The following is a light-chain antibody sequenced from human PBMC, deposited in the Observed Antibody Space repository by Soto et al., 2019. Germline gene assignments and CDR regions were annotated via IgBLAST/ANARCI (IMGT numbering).Light chain of an antibody. CDR1: QSVSSN. CDR2: GAS. CDR3: QQYNNWPLSIT. Sequence: EIVMTQSASTRCVSPGERATLSCRARQSVSSNLAWYQQQHGQAPTLLLYGASTRATGIPARFSGSESGTEFTLTISSLQSEEFAFDYCQQYNNWPLSITFGQGKRLEIK. V-gene: IGKV3-15*01. J-gene: IGKJ5*01.